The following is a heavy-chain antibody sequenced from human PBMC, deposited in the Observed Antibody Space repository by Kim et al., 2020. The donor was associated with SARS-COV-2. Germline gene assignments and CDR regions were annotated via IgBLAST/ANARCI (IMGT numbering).Heavy chain of an antibody. Sequence: SETLSLTCTVSGDSITSVGFYSSWLRQYPGKGPEWIGYIFYSGSTSYTPSLKSRIAISRETSKNQFSLRLISVTAADTAIYYCARNARRYFGSVDSFNVWGQGTLVTVSS. CDR2: IFYSGST. V-gene: IGHV4-31*03. CDR1: GDSITSVGFY. D-gene: IGHD1-1*01. J-gene: IGHJ3*01. CDR3: ARNARRYFGSVDSFNV.